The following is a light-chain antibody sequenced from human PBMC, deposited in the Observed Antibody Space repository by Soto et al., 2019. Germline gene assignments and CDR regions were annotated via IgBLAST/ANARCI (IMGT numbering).Light chain of an antibody. J-gene: IGKJ5*01. CDR3: QHYYTVPVT. V-gene: IGKV4-1*01. Sequence: DIVMTQSPDSLAVSLGERATINCKSSQTVLRSSNNKNHLAGYQQKPEQPPKMLISWASTRESGVPDRFSGSGSGTDFTLTISSLQAEDVAVYYCQHYYTVPVTFGQGTRLEIK. CDR1: QTVLRSSNNKNH. CDR2: WAS.